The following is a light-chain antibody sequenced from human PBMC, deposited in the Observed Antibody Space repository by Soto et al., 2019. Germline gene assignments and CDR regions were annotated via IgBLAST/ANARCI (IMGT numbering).Light chain of an antibody. CDR3: NSFAGSAKWV. V-gene: IGLV2-8*01. Sequence: QSALTQPPSPSGSPGQSVTISCTGTNSDVGGYNYVSWYQQYPGKAPKLLISEVTKRPSGVPDRFSGSKSCNTAYLTVSGLQAEDEADYYCNSFAGSAKWVFGGGTKLTVL. CDR2: EVT. J-gene: IGLJ3*02. CDR1: NSDVGGYNY.